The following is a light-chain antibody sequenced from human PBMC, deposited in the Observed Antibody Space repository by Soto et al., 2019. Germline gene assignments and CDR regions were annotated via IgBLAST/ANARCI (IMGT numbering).Light chain of an antibody. CDR2: EVT. CDR3: SSYTSTSTRV. V-gene: IGLV2-14*01. J-gene: IGLJ1*01. Sequence: QSALTQLASVSGSPGPSVAISCSGSSSGRGIDNYVSWYQQHPGKVPKLIIFEVTKRPSAVSNRFCGSKSGNTASLTISGRQAKDEADYYCSSYTSTSTRVFATGTKATVL. CDR1: SSGRGIDNY.